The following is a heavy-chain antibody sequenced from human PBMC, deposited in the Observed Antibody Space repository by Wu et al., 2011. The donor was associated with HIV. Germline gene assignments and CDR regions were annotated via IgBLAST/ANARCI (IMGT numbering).Heavy chain of an antibody. CDR1: RGTFDIYA. J-gene: IGHJ4*02. CDR3: ARDRRVLGATKGRALDY. D-gene: IGHD1-26*01. Sequence: KKPGSSVKVSCKSSRGTFDIYAINWVRQAPGQGLEWMGGIVPIFGTVVFAQKFQGRVTITADNSTSTAYMDLSSLRSDDTAIYYCARDRRVLGATKGRALDYWGQGTLVTVSS. V-gene: IGHV1-69*06. CDR2: IVPIFGTV.